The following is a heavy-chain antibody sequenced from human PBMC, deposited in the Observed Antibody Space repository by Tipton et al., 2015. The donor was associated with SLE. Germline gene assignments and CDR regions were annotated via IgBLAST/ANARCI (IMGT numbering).Heavy chain of an antibody. J-gene: IGHJ5*02. CDR1: GYSISSGYY. Sequence: TLSLTCTVSGYSISSGYYWGWIRQPPGKGLEWIGSIYHSGSTYYNPSLKSRVTISVDTSKNQFSLKLSSVTAADTAVYYCARASRGSDNWFDPWGQGTLVTVSS. CDR3: ARASRGSDNWFDP. D-gene: IGHD3-10*01. V-gene: IGHV4-38-2*02. CDR2: IYHSGST.